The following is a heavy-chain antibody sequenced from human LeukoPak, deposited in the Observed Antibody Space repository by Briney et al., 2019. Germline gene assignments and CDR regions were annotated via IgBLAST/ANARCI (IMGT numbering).Heavy chain of an antibody. CDR1: GFTFSSYG. V-gene: IGHV3-33*01. Sequence: GGSLRLSCAASGFTFSSYGMHWVRQAPGKGLEWVAVIWYDGSNKYYADSVKGRFTISRDNSKNTLYLQMNSLRAEDTAVYYCARGYSSGWSAFDYWGQGTLVTVSS. J-gene: IGHJ4*02. CDR2: IWYDGSNK. D-gene: IGHD6-19*01. CDR3: ARGYSSGWSAFDY.